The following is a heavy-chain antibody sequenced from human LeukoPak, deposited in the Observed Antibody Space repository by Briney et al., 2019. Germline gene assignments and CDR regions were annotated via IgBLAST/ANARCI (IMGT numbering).Heavy chain of an antibody. D-gene: IGHD1-26*01. Sequence: GRSLRLSCAASGXTFSSYGMHWVRQAPGKGLEWVAVISYDGSNKYYADSVKGRFTISRDNSENTLYLQMNSLTAEDTAVYYCAKRMSGSYYPEYWGQGTLVTVSS. CDR2: ISYDGSNK. CDR3: AKRMSGSYYPEY. V-gene: IGHV3-30*18. J-gene: IGHJ4*02. CDR1: GXTFSSYG.